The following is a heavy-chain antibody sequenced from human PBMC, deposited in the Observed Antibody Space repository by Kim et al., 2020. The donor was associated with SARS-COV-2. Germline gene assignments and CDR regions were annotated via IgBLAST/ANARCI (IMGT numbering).Heavy chain of an antibody. CDR3: ARELHNSRGSKGPFR. J-gene: IGHJ4*02. V-gene: IGHV1-69*13. D-gene: IGHD2-15*01. Sequence: SVKVSCKASGGTFSSYAISWVRQAPGQGLEWMGGIIPIFGTANYAQKFQGRVTITADESTSTAYMELSSLRSEDTAVYYCARELHNSRGSKGPFRWGQGTLVTVSS. CDR1: GGTFSSYA. CDR2: IIPIFGTA.